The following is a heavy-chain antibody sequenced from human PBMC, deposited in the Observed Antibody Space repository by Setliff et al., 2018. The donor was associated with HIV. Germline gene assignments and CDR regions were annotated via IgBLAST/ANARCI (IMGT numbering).Heavy chain of an antibody. V-gene: IGHV4-34*01. CDR3: ARASTGYSSIWYRNGLTYYNYMDV. D-gene: IGHD6-13*01. J-gene: IGHJ6*03. Sequence: SETLSLTCAVYGGSFSGYYWTWIRQPPGKGLEWIGEINHSGSTDYNPSLKSRVSMSVDTSKNQFSLRLSSVTAADTAVFYCARASTGYSSIWYRNGLTYYNYMDVWGRGTKVTVSS. CDR2: INHSGST. CDR1: GGSFSGYY.